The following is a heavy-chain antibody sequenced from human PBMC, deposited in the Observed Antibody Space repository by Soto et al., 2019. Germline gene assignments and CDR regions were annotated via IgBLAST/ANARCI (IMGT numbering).Heavy chain of an antibody. Sequence: GGSLRLSCAASGFTFSSYAMSWVRQAPGKGLEWVSAISGSGGSTYYADPVKGRFTISRDNSKNTLYLQMNSLRAEDTAVYYCAKRAIAAAGGYYYYYGMDVWGQGTTVTVSS. J-gene: IGHJ6*02. CDR1: GFTFSSYA. D-gene: IGHD6-13*01. CDR2: ISGSGGST. CDR3: AKRAIAAAGGYYYYYGMDV. V-gene: IGHV3-23*01.